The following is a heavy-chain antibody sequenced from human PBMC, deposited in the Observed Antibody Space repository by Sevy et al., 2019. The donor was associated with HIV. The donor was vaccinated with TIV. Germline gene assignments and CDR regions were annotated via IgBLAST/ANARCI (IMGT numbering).Heavy chain of an antibody. CDR2: INQDGSEK. J-gene: IGHJ4*02. Sequence: GGSLRLSCAASGFTFSSYWMNWVRQAQGKGLEWVANINQDGSEKYYVDSVEGRFTISRDNAKNSLYLQMNSLRAEDTAVYYCAKGKACSGGNCWGQGTLVTVSS. CDR1: GFTFSSYW. CDR3: AKGKACSGGNC. D-gene: IGHD2-15*01. V-gene: IGHV3-7*01.